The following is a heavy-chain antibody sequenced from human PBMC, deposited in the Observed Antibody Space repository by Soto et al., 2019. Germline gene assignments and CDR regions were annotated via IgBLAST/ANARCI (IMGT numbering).Heavy chain of an antibody. CDR1: GFSLTTGRMG. V-gene: IGHV2-26*01. D-gene: IGHD3-10*01. Sequence: SGLTLVNPTETLTLTCNVSGFSLTTGRMGVSWIRQPPGKALEWLAHIFSDAERSYSRSLQGRLTVSKVGSGSHVVLTMTNMDPVDTGTYFCVRMNAESYSSYYAMDVWGQGTTVTVSS. CDR3: VRMNAESYSSYYAMDV. CDR2: IFSDAER. J-gene: IGHJ6*02.